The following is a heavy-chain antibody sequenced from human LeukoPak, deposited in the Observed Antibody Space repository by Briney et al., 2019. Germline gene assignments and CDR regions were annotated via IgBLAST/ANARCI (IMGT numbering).Heavy chain of an antibody. CDR1: GFTVSSNY. D-gene: IGHD3-3*01. V-gene: IGHV3-66*02. CDR3: ARVPRFLEWLSHAGDYYYMDV. Sequence: GGSLRLSCAASGFTVSSNYMSWVRQAPGKGLEWVSVIYSGGSTYYADSVEGRFTISRDNSKNTLYLQMNSLRAEDTAVYYCARVPRFLEWLSHAGDYYYMDVWGKGTTVTVSS. J-gene: IGHJ6*03. CDR2: IYSGGST.